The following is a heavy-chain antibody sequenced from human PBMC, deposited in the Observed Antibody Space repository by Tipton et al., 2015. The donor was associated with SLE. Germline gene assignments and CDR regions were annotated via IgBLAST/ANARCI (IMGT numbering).Heavy chain of an antibody. J-gene: IGHJ6*02. CDR2: IYYSGTT. CDR1: ADSISNYY. Sequence: TLSLTCNVSADSISNYYWNWIRQSPGKGLEWIGYIYYSGTTYYNPSLKSRVTISVDTSKNQFSLKLSSVTAADTAVYYCARHLQRRGIAAVDVWGQGTTVTVSS. D-gene: IGHD6-13*01. V-gene: IGHV4-59*08. CDR3: ARHLQRRGIAAVDV.